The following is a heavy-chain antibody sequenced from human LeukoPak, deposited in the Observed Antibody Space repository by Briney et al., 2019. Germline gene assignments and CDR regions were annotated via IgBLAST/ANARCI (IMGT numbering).Heavy chain of an antibody. D-gene: IGHD3-10*01. CDR3: ARLHPLFGDDFDI. J-gene: IGHJ3*02. Sequence: GGSLNISCKASGYSFTHYWIGWVRQLPGKGLAGGGTIHPGDADTRYSPSFQGQVTMSADKSIIPAYLHWSSLKASDTAIYYCARLHPLFGDDFDIWGQGTMVTVSS. V-gene: IGHV5-51*01. CDR2: IHPGDADT. CDR1: GYSFTHYW.